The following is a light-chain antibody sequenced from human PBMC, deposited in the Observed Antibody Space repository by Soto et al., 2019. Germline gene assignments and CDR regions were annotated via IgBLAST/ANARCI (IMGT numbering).Light chain of an antibody. Sequence: QSVLTQPASVSGSPGQSITISCTGTSSDVGGYNYVSWYQQHPGKAPNLMIYDVSNRPSGVSNRFSGSKSGNTASLTFSGLQAEDEADYYCSSYTTSSTYVFGTGTKVTVL. CDR1: SSDVGGYNY. V-gene: IGLV2-14*03. J-gene: IGLJ1*01. CDR3: SSYTTSSTYV. CDR2: DVS.